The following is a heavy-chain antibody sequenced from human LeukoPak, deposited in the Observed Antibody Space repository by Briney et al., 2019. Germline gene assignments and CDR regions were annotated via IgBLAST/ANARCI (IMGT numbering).Heavy chain of an antibody. CDR2: ISWNSGSI. CDR1: GFTFDDYA. D-gene: IGHD6-13*01. CDR3: AKDISLVAAGVDY. V-gene: IGHV3-9*01. J-gene: IGHJ4*02. Sequence: GGSLRLSCAASGFTFDDYAMHWVRQAPGKGLEWVSGISWNSGSIGYADSVKGRFTISRDNAKNSLYLQMNSLRAEDTALYYCAKDISLVAAGVDYWGQGTLVTVSS.